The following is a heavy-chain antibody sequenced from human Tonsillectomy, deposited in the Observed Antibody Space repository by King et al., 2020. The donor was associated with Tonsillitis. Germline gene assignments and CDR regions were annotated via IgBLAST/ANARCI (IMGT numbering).Heavy chain of an antibody. V-gene: IGHV3-30*03. J-gene: IGHJ4*02. CDR3: ARLYNSSNY. CDR1: GFTFSDYC. Sequence: VQLVESGGGVVQPGRSLRLSCAASGFTFSDYCIHWVRQAPGKGLEWVAVISYDGSNQYYADSVGGRFTISRDNSKNTLSLQMNSLRTEDTAVYYCARLYNSSNYWGQGTLVTVSS. CDR2: ISYDGSNQ. D-gene: IGHD6-6*01.